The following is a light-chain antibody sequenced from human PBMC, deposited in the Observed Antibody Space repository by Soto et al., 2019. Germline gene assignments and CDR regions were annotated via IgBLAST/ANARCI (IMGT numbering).Light chain of an antibody. V-gene: IGKV4-1*01. CDR1: QSVLYSSNNKNY. Sequence: DIVMTQSPDSLAESLGERATINCKSSQSVLYSSNNKNYLAWYQQRPGQPPKLLIYWASTRESGVPDRFSGSGSGTDFTHTITSLQAEDVAVYYCQQYESTPPTFGQGTKLEIK. CDR2: WAS. J-gene: IGKJ2*01. CDR3: QQYESTPPT.